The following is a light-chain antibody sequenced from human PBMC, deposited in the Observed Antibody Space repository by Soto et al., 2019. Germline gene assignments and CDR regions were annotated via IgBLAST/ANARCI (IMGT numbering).Light chain of an antibody. CDR2: DAS. V-gene: IGKV1-5*01. CDR1: QSISTY. CDR3: QQYNSYSWT. J-gene: IGKJ1*01. Sequence: DIQLTQSPSSLSASVGDRVTITCRASQSISTYLEWFQQKPGKAPKLLIYDASSLESGVPSRFSGSGSGTEFTLTISSLQPDDFATYYCQQYNSYSWTFGQGTKVDIK.